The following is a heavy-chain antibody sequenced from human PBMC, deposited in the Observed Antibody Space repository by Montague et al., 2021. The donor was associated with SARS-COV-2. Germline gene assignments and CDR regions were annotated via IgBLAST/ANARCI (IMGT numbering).Heavy chain of an antibody. CDR3: AREVRYYYDSGGPGAFDI. J-gene: IGHJ3*02. Sequence: SETLSLTCTVSGGSISSYYWSWIRQPPGKGLEWIGYIYYSGSTNYNPSLKSRVTISVDTSKNQFSLKLSSVTAADTAVYYCAREVRYYYDSGGPGAFDIWGQGTMVTVPS. CDR2: IYYSGST. CDR1: GGSISSYY. D-gene: IGHD3-22*01. V-gene: IGHV4-59*01.